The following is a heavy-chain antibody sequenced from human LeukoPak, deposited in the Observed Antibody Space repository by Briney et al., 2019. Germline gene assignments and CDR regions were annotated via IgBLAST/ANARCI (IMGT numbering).Heavy chain of an antibody. CDR1: GGTFSSYA. Sequence: ASVKVSCKASGGTFSSYAISWVRQAPGQGLEWMGMIHPRDGSTSYAQKFQGRVTVTRDTSTSTVHMELSGLRSEDTAVYYCARDQEAFDYWGQGTLVTVSS. V-gene: IGHV1-46*01. J-gene: IGHJ4*02. CDR3: ARDQEAFDY. CDR2: IHPRDGST.